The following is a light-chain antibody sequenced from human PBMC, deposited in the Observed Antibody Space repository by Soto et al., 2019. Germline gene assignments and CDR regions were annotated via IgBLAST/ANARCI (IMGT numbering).Light chain of an antibody. CDR1: QSVSSN. CDR3: QHYNNWPPWT. CDR2: GAS. V-gene: IGKV3-15*01. J-gene: IGKJ1*01. Sequence: EIVMTQSPATLSVSPGERATLSCRASQSVSSNLAWYQQKPGQAPRLLIYGASTRATGIPARFSGSGSGTVVTLTISNLQYEDFAVYYCQHYNNWPPWTFGQGTKVEIK.